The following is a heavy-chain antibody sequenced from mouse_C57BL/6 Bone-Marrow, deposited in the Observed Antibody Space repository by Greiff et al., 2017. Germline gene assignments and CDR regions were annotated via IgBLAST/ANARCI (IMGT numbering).Heavy chain of an antibody. D-gene: IGHD1-1*01. J-gene: IGHJ1*03. CDR1: GYAFSSSW. CDR3: AFITTVVANWYFEV. CDR2: IYPGDGDT. V-gene: IGHV1-82*01. Sequence: QVQLQQSGPELVKPGASVKISCKASGYAFSSSWMNWVKQRPGKGLEWIGRIYPGDGDTNYNGKFKGKATLTADKSSSTAYMQLSSLTSEDSAVYFCAFITTVVANWYFEVWGTGTTVTVSS.